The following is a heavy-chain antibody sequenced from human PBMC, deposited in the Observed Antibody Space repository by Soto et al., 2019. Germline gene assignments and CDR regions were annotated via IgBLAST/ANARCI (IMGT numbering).Heavy chain of an antibody. Sequence: QVQLMQSGAEVKKPGSSVKVSCKASGGTFSSYAISWVRQAPGQGLEWMGGIIPIFGTANYAQKFQGRVTITADESTSTAYMELSSLRSEDTAVYYCARIGARGVRPITNSSGPNPNYYYYYGMDVWGQGTTVTVSS. CDR3: ARIGARGVRPITNSSGPNPNYYYYYGMDV. J-gene: IGHJ6*02. CDR1: GGTFSSYA. V-gene: IGHV1-69*01. D-gene: IGHD3-10*01. CDR2: IIPIFGTA.